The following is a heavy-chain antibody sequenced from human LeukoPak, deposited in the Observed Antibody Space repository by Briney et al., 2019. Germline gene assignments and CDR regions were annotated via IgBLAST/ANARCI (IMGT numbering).Heavy chain of an antibody. CDR1: GFTFDDYT. J-gene: IGHJ4*02. CDR2: ISWDGIST. CDR3: AKEKRGSYYFDY. V-gene: IGHV3-43*01. Sequence: GGSLRLSCAASGFTFDDYTMHWVRQAPGKGLEWVSVISWDGISTHYADSVKGRLTISRDNSKNSLYLQMNSLRTEDTALYYCAKEKRGSYYFDYWGQGTLVTVSS. D-gene: IGHD1-26*01.